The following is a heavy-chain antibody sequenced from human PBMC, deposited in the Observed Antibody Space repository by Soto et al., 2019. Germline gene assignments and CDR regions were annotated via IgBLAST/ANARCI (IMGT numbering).Heavy chain of an antibody. J-gene: IGHJ4*02. CDR1: GITFINYA. D-gene: IGHD6-19*01. CDR3: AIQRWLQSSFDF. V-gene: IGHV3-23*01. Sequence: GSLRLSCAASGITFINYAISWVRQAPGKGLEWVATISGGRPRTFNADSVKGRFTISRDNSKNTLYLHMNSLKAEDAAVYYCAIQRWLQSSFDFWGQGTLVTVSS. CDR2: ISGGRPRT.